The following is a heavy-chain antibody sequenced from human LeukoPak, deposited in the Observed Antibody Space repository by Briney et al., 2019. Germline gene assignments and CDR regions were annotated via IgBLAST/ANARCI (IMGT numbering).Heavy chain of an antibody. CDR2: IYYTGST. J-gene: IGHJ5*02. D-gene: IGHD2-15*01. CDR1: GGSISSGDYY. V-gene: IGHV4-30-4*08. Sequence: SETLSLTCTVSGGSISSGDYYWSWIRQPPGKGLEWIGYIYYTGSTYYNPSLKSRVTISVDMSKNQFSLKLSSVTAADMAVYYCARGTCSGGNCYGWFDPWGQGTLVTLSS. CDR3: ARGTCSGGNCYGWFDP.